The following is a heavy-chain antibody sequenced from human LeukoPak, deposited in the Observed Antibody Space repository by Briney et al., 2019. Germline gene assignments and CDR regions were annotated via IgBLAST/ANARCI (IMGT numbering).Heavy chain of an antibody. D-gene: IGHD1-1*01. CDR2: MSGSSNYI. CDR1: GFTFSSYN. J-gene: IGHJ4*02. Sequence: GGSLRLSCAASGFTFSSYNMNWVRQAPGKGLEWVSYMSGSSNYIYYADSVKGRFIISRDNAKNSLYLQMNSLGAEDTAVYYCAREQDTTPDFWGQGTLVTVSS. CDR3: AREQDTTPDF. V-gene: IGHV3-21*01.